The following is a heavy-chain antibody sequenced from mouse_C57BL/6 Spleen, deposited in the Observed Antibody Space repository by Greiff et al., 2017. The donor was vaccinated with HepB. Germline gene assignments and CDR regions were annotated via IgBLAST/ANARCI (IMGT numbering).Heavy chain of an antibody. CDR1: GYAFSSSW. D-gene: IGHD2-4*01. J-gene: IGHJ2*01. CDR2: IYPGDGDT. CDR3: ARSGGYDYDENYFDY. V-gene: IGHV1-82*01. Sequence: QVQLQQSGPELVKPGASVKISCKASGYAFSSSWMNWVKQRPGKGLEWIGRIYPGDGDTNYNGKFKGKATLTADKSSSTAYMQLSSLTSEDSAVYFCARSGGYDYDENYFDYWGQGTTLTVSS.